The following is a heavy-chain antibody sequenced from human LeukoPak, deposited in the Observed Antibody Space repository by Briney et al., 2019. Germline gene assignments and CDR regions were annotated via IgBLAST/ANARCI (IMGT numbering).Heavy chain of an antibody. D-gene: IGHD4-17*01. V-gene: IGHV1-8*01. Sequence: ASVKVSCKASGYTFTSYDINWVRQATGQGLEWMGWMNPNSGSTGYAQKFQGRVTMTRNTSISTAYMELSSLRSEDTAVYYCARKVTTGYWFDPWGQGTLVTVSS. J-gene: IGHJ5*02. CDR3: ARKVTTGYWFDP. CDR2: MNPNSGST. CDR1: GYTFTSYD.